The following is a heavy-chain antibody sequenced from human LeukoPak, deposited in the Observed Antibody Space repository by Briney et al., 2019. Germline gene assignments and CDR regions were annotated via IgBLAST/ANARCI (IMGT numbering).Heavy chain of an antibody. V-gene: IGHV3-30-3*01. J-gene: IGHJ4*02. D-gene: IGHD5-18*01. Sequence: PGGSLRLSCAASGFTFSNYGMHWVRQAPGKGLEWVAAISYDGSSPYYADSVKGRFTISRDNSKNTLYLQVSSLRPEDTALYYCARDRGYSYGPLGYWGQGTLVTVSS. CDR3: ARDRGYSYGPLGY. CDR1: GFTFSNYG. CDR2: ISYDGSSP.